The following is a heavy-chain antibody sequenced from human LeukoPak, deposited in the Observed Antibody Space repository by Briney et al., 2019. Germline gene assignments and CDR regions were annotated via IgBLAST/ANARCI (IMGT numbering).Heavy chain of an antibody. CDR2: ISHGGST. J-gene: IGHJ4*02. Sequence: SGTLSLTCAVSGDSISSNNWWTWDRQPPGKGLEWIGEISHGGSTNYNPSLKSRVTISVDKSENHFSLKLSSVTAADTAVYYCAKNSGNSDFDYWGQGTLITVSS. CDR1: GDSISSNNW. V-gene: IGHV4-4*02. D-gene: IGHD1-26*01. CDR3: AKNSGNSDFDY.